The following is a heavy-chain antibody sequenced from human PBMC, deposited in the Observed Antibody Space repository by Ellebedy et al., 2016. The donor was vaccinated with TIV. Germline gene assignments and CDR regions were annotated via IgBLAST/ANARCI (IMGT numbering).Heavy chain of an antibody. V-gene: IGHV1-18*04. CDR3: ATHRHCTTTSCWGNWFDP. CDR1: GYRFTGYY. J-gene: IGHJ5*02. D-gene: IGHD2-2*01. Sequence: AASVKVSCKASGYRFTGYYMHWVRQVPGQGLEWMGWINGNSGDTNYAQKLQGRVTMTTDTSTSTAYMELRSLRSDDTAVYYCATHRHCTTTSCWGNWFDPWGQGTLVTVSS. CDR2: INGNSGDT.